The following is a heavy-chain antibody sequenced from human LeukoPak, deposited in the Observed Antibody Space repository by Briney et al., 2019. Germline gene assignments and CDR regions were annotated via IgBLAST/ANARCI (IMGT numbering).Heavy chain of an antibody. CDR1: GFTFSSYG. J-gene: IGHJ4*02. CDR2: TSSDGSNK. V-gene: IGHV3-30*03. D-gene: IGHD5-18*01. CDR3: ARVGYSYGSYYFDY. Sequence: GGSLRLSCAASGFTFSSYGMHWVRQAPGKGLEWVAVTSSDGSNKYYADSVKGRFTISRDNSKNTLYLQMNSLRAEDTAVYYCARVGYSYGSYYFDYWGQGTLVTVSS.